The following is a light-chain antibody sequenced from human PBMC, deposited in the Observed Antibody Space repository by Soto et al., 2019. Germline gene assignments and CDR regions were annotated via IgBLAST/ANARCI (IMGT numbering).Light chain of an antibody. CDR2: AAS. CDR3: QQSYSTLWT. J-gene: IGKJ1*01. V-gene: IGKV1-39*01. CDR1: QSISSY. Sequence: DIQMTQSPSSLSASVGDIVTINFRASQSISSYLNCYQQKPGKAPNLLIYAASSLQSGFPSRFSGSGSGTDFTLTISSLQPEDFATYYCQQSYSTLWTFGQGTKVDI.